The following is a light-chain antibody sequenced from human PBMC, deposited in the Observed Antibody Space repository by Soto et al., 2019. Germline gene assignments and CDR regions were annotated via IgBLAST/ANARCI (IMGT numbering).Light chain of an antibody. CDR1: QSVSSSY. CDR3: QPYNNWPLT. Sequence: EIVLTQSPGTLSLSPWERATLSCRASQSVSSSYLAWYQQKPGQAPRLLIYGASSRATGIPDRFSGSGSGTDFTLTISRLEPEDSAVYFCQPYNNWPLTFGGGTKVDIK. J-gene: IGKJ4*01. CDR2: GAS. V-gene: IGKV3-20*01.